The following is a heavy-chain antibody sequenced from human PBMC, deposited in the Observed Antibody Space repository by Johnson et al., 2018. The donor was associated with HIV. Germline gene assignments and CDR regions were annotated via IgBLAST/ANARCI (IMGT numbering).Heavy chain of an antibody. V-gene: IGHV3-66*01. Sequence: VQMVESGGGLVKPGGSLRLSCEASGFSFSNNYMNWVRQAPGKGLEWVSVIYTGGSTYYADSVRGRFTISRDNSKNTLYLQMRSLRVEDTAIYYCARDGESQQLPLGDAFDVWGQGTMVTVSS. J-gene: IGHJ3*01. D-gene: IGHD6-13*01. CDR1: GFSFSNNY. CDR3: ARDGESQQLPLGDAFDV. CDR2: IYTGGST.